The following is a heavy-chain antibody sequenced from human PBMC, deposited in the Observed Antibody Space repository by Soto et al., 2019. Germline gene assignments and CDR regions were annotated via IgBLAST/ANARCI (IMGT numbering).Heavy chain of an antibody. Sequence: GASVKVSCKASGYTFTSYGISWVRQAPGQGLEWMGWISAYNGNTNYAQKLQGRVTMTTDTSPSTAYMELRSLRSDDTALYSCARAKVVRGKDAFDIWGQGTMVTVSS. CDR3: ARAKVVRGKDAFDI. D-gene: IGHD3-10*01. CDR1: GYTFTSYG. V-gene: IGHV1-18*01. CDR2: ISAYNGNT. J-gene: IGHJ3*02.